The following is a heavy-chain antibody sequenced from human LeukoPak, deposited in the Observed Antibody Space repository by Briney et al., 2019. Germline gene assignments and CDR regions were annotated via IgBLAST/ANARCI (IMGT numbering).Heavy chain of an antibody. D-gene: IGHD2-15*01. CDR1: GGSISSYY. V-gene: IGHV4-59*01. CDR3: ARAGGPGWQDYFDY. CDR2: IYYSGST. J-gene: IGHJ4*02. Sequence: SETLSLTCTVSGGSISSYYWSWIRQPPGKGLEWIGYIYYSGSTNYNPSLKSRVTTSVDTSKNQFSLKLSSVTAADTAVYYCARAGGPGWQDYFDYWGQGTLVTVSS.